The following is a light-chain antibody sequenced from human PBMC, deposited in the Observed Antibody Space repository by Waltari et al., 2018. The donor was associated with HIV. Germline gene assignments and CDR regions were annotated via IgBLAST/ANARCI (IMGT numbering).Light chain of an antibody. Sequence: QSVLTQPPSVSAAPGQRVTISCTGSSSNIGANYGVNWYQHVPGTAPRVLIHDNDNRPSGVPDRFSASRSGTSASLAIGGLHSEDEAVYYCHSYDSSLSSWVFGGGTTVTV. CDR2: DND. CDR3: HSYDSSLSSWV. V-gene: IGLV1-40*01. CDR1: SSNIGANYG. J-gene: IGLJ3*02.